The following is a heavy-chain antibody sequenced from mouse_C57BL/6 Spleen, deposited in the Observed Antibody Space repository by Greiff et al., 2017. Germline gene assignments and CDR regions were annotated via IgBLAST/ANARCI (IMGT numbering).Heavy chain of an antibody. V-gene: IGHV5-9*01. CDR3: ARQSYGSSYDFDY. CDR2: ISGGGGNT. J-gene: IGHJ2*01. CDR1: GFTFSSYT. D-gene: IGHD1-1*01. Sequence: EVQLVESGGGLVKPGGSLKLSCAASGFTFSSYTMSWVRQTPEKRLEWVATISGGGGNTYYPDSVKGRFTISRDNAKNTLYLQMSSLGSEDTALYYCARQSYGSSYDFDYWGQGTTLTVSS.